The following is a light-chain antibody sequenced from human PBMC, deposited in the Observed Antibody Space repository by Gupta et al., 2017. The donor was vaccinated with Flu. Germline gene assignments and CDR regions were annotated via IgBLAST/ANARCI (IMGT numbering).Light chain of an antibody. CDR2: CNA. CDR3: QSFDNSLSGSV. Sequence: QSVLTQPPSVSGQPGKRVTIPCPVSNSKIGAGFYLHWYQQLPGAAPKLLIYCNANRPSGVPDRFSGSKSGTSASLAITVLQAEDEADYYCQSFDNSLSGSVFGGGTKLTV. V-gene: IGLV1-40*01. J-gene: IGLJ3*02. CDR1: NSKIGAGFY.